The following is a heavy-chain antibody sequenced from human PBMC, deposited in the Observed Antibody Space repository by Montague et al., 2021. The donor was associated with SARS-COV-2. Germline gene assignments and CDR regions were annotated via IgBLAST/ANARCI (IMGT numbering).Heavy chain of an antibody. J-gene: IGHJ6*02. D-gene: IGHD2-21*02. CDR3: ARGGGDSADYYYYAMDV. CDR1: GGSISSYY. CDR2: IYNNGST. Sequence: SETLSLTCTVSGGSISSYYWSWIRQPPGQGLQWIGYIYNNGSTNCNTSLKSRVTLSIDTSKNQFSLKLTSVTAADTAVYYCARGGGDSADYYYYAMDVWGQGTAVTVSS. V-gene: IGHV4-59*01.